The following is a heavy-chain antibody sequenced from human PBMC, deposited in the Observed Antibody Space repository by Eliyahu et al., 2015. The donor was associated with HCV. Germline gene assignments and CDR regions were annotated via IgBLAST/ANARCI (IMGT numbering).Heavy chain of an antibody. V-gene: IGHV4-39*02. CDR3: ARRQALEEPAGTGHGY. J-gene: IGHJ4*02. Sequence: QVQLHESGPGLVKPSETLSLTCSVSGXSVSSSDYYWTWIRQPPGKTLEWIWAIYYHANTYYHPSLKSRVTIALDAAKNVFSLNVKSVTAADTAVYYCARRQALEEPAGTGHGYWGQGTLVTVSS. D-gene: IGHD1-1*01. CDR1: GXSVSSSDYY. CDR2: IYYHANT.